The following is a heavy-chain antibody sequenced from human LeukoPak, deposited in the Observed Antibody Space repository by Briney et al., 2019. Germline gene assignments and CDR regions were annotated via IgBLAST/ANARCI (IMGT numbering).Heavy chain of an antibody. Sequence: GRSLRLSCAASEFTFSNYGMHWVRQAPGKGLEWVAVIWYDGSNTYYADSVKGRFTISRDNSKNTLYLQMNSLRAEDTAAYYCASGRGRSFNYWGQGTLVTVSS. CDR3: ASGRGRSFNY. CDR1: EFTFSNYG. CDR2: IWYDGSNT. J-gene: IGHJ4*02. V-gene: IGHV3-33*01.